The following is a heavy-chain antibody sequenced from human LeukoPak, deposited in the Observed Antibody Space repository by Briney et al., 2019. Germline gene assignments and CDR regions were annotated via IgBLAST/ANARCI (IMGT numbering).Heavy chain of an antibody. Sequence: GGSLRLSCAASGFTFSDYYMSWIRQAPGKGLEWVSYISSSGSTIYYADSVKGRFTISRDNAKNSLYLQMNSLRAEDTAVYYCARATTSGWPRYYYYGMDVWGQGTTVTVSS. CDR2: ISSSGSTI. J-gene: IGHJ6*02. CDR1: GFTFSDYY. V-gene: IGHV3-11*01. CDR3: ARATTSGWPRYYYYGMDV. D-gene: IGHD6-19*01.